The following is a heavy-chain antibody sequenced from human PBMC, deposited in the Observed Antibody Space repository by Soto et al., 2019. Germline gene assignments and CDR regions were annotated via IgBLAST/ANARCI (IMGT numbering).Heavy chain of an antibody. CDR1: GASISSYY. Sequence: PSETLSLTCSVSGASISSYYWSWIRQSPGKGLEFIGCMYSSGGTNYNTALKSRITISRDTSKNQLSLKLTSVTAADTAVYFCAKLQYTVVTTLDIWGQGTMVTVSS. V-gene: IGHV4-59*01. D-gene: IGHD4-4*01. CDR2: MYSSGGT. J-gene: IGHJ3*02. CDR3: AKLQYTVVTTLDI.